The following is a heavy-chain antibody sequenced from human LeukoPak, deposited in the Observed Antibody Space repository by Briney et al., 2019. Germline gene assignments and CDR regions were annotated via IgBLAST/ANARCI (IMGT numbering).Heavy chain of an antibody. CDR2: IASDGSST. Sequence: GSLRLSCAASGFTFSSYWMNWVRQAPGKGLVWVSRIASDGSSTTYTDSVKGRFSISRDNAKNTLYMQMNSLRVEDTAVYYCERENDMGYCSGGRCYKGYNAMDVWGQGTTVTVSS. CDR3: ERENDMGYCSGGRCYKGYNAMDV. D-gene: IGHD2-15*01. CDR1: GFTFSSYW. V-gene: IGHV3-74*01. J-gene: IGHJ6*02.